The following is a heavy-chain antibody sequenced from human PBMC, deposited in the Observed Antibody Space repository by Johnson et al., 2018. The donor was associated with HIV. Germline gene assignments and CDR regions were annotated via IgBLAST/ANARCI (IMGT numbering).Heavy chain of an antibody. CDR3: ATGLLRTEDDV. J-gene: IGHJ3*01. CDR2: ILYRGSNK. CDR1: GFTFRSYA. Sequence: QVQLVESGGGVMQPGKSLRLSCEASGFTFRSYAMHWVRQAPGKGLEWVAVILYRGSNKYYADSVKGRFTISRDNSKNTLYLQRDSLRAEDTAVYYCATGLLRTEDDVWGQGTMVTVAS. D-gene: IGHD3-22*01. V-gene: IGHV3-30*03.